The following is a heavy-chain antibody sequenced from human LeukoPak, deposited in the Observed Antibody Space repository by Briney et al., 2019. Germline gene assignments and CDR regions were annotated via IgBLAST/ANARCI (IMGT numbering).Heavy chain of an antibody. J-gene: IGHJ4*02. D-gene: IGHD3-10*01. V-gene: IGHV1-2*02. CDR1: GYTFTGYY. Sequence: GASVKVSCKASGYTFTGYYMHWVRQAPGQGLEWMGWINPNSGGTNYAQKFQGRVTMTRNTSISTAYMELSSLRSEDTAVYYCARAYRAPPLYYFDYWGQGTLVTVSS. CDR2: INPNSGGT. CDR3: ARAYRAPPLYYFDY.